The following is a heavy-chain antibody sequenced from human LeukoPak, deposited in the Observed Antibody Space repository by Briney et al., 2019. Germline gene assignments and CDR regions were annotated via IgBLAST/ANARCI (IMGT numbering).Heavy chain of an antibody. CDR2: IYSGGST. CDR1: GFTVSSNY. V-gene: IGHV3-53*01. Sequence: LGGSLRLSCAASGFTVSSNYMSWVRQAPGKGLEWVSVIYSGGSTDYADSVKGRFTISRDNSKNTLYLQMNSLRVEDTAVYYCARAHTSGWYEDCWGQGTLVTVSS. J-gene: IGHJ4*02. D-gene: IGHD6-19*01. CDR3: ARAHTSGWYEDC.